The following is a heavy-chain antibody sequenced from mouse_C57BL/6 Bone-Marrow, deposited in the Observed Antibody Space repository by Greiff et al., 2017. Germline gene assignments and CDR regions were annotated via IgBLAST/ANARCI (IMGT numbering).Heavy chain of an antibody. V-gene: IGHV1-54*01. D-gene: IGHD1-1*01. CDR1: GYAFTNYL. J-gene: IGHJ1*03. CDR2: INPGSGGT. CDR3: ARGVITTVVATGWYFDV. Sequence: QVQLQQSGAELVRPGTSVKVSCKASGYAFTNYLIEWVKQRPGQGLEWIGVINPGSGGTNYNEKFKGKATLTADKSSSTAYMQRSSLSSEDSAVYFCARGVITTVVATGWYFDVWGTGTTVTVSS.